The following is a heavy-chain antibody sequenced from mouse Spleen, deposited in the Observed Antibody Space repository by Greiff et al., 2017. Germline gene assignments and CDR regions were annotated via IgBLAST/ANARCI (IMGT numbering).Heavy chain of an antibody. J-gene: IGHJ3*01. CDR2: IRNKANGYTT. D-gene: IGHD2-4*01. V-gene: IGHV7-3*01. CDR1: GFTFTDYY. Sequence: EVHLVESGGGLVQPGGSLSLSCAASGFTFTDYYMSWVRQPPGKALEWLGFIRNKANGYTTEYSASVKGRFTISRDNSQSILYLQMNALRAEDSATYYCAITMISAWFAYWGQGTLVTVSA. CDR3: AITMISAWFAY.